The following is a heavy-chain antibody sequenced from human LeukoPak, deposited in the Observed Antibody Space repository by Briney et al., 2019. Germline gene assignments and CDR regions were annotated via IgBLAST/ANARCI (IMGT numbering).Heavy chain of an antibody. D-gene: IGHD4-23*01. CDR2: ISYDGSNK. CDR3: ASWEGGDYGGNRGDY. V-gene: IGHV3-30-3*01. J-gene: IGHJ4*02. Sequence: PGRSLRLSCAASGFTFSSYAMHWVRQAPGKGLEWVAVISYDGSNKYYADSVKGRFTISRDNSKNTLFLQMNSLRAEDTAVFYCASWEGGDYGGNRGDYWGQGTLVTVSS. CDR1: GFTFSSYA.